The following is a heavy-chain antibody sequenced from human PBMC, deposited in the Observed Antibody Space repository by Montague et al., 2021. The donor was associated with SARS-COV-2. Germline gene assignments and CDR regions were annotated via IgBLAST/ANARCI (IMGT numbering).Heavy chain of an antibody. D-gene: IGHD3-3*01. CDR1: GGSISSSSYY. Sequence: SETLSLTCTVSGGSISSSSYYWGWIRQPPGKGLEWIGEINHSGSANYNPSLKSRLTISVDTSKKQFSLKLNSMTAADTAVYYCARGADYDFWSGFLRYKWFDPWGLGTPVTVSS. CDR3: ARGADYDFWSGFLRYKWFDP. V-gene: IGHV4-39*07. J-gene: IGHJ5*02. CDR2: INHSGSA.